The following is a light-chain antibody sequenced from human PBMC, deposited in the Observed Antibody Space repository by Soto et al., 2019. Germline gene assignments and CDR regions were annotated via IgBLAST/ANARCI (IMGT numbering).Light chain of an antibody. CDR3: QQYGSSTWK. Sequence: EIVLTQSPGTLSLSPGERATLSCRASQSVSSSYLAWYQQKPGQAPRLLIYGASSRATGIPDRFSGSGSGTDFTLTIIRLEPEDCAVYSCQQYGSSTWKFGQGTKVEIK. CDR2: GAS. CDR1: QSVSSSY. V-gene: IGKV3-20*01. J-gene: IGKJ1*01.